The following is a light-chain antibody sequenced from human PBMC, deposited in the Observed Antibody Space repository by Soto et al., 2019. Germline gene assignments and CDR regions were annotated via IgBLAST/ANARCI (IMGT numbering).Light chain of an antibody. V-gene: IGKV1-33*01. Sequence: DIQMTQSPSSLSASVGVRVTITCQATQDITNYLNWYQHRPGKAPELLIYAASNLETGVPSRFSGSGSGTDFTFTISSLQPEDTATYYCQQTRSYPSTFGGGTKVDIK. CDR3: QQTRSYPST. CDR1: QDITNY. J-gene: IGKJ4*01. CDR2: AAS.